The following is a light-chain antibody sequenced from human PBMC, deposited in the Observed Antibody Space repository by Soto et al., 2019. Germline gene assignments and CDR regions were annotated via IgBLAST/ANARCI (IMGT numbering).Light chain of an antibody. V-gene: IGKV1-33*01. CDR2: DAS. Sequence: DIQMTQSPSSLSASVGDRVTITCQASQDISNYLNWYQQKPGKAPKLLIYDASNLETGVPSRFSGSGSGTDFTFTISSLQPEDIVTYYCHQYDNPLLIFGGGTIVDIK. CDR1: QDISNY. J-gene: IGKJ4*01. CDR3: HQYDNPLLI.